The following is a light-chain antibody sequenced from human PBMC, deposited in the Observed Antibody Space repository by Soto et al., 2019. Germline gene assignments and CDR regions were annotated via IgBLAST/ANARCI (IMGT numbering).Light chain of an antibody. CDR2: GAS. V-gene: IGKV3-20*01. CDR1: QSVTNNY. Sequence: VLTQSPGTLSLSPGERATLSCRASQSVTNNYLAWYQQKPGQAPRLLIFGASSRATGIPGRFSGSGSGTDFTLTISRLEPEDFAVYYCQQYAMSPITFGQGTRLEIK. J-gene: IGKJ5*01. CDR3: QQYAMSPIT.